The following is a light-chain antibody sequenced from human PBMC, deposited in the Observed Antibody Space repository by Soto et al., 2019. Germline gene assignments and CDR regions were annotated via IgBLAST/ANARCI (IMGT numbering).Light chain of an antibody. V-gene: IGLV7-43*01. CDR3: LLFYGDAWV. CDR1: TGAVTSGYY. Sequence: QAVVTQEPSLTVSPGGTVTLTCASSTGAVTSGYYPNWFQQKAGQAPRLLIYSTSNKHSWTPARFSGSLLGGKAALTLSGVQPEDEAEYYCLLFYGDAWVFGGGTKVTVL. CDR2: STS. J-gene: IGLJ3*02.